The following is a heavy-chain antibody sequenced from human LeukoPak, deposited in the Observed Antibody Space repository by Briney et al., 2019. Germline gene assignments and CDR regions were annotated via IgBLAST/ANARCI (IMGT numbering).Heavy chain of an antibody. V-gene: IGHV3-21*01. D-gene: IGHD1-26*01. CDR3: AREDSGSYDPGSFDI. CDR1: GFTFSSYS. J-gene: IGHJ3*02. Sequence: GGSLRLSCAASGFTFSSYSMNWVRQAPGKGLEWVSSISVTSSYIYYADSVKGRFTISRDNANSSLSLQMHSLRAEDTSVYYCAREDSGSYDPGSFDIWGQGTLVTVSS. CDR2: ISVTSSYI.